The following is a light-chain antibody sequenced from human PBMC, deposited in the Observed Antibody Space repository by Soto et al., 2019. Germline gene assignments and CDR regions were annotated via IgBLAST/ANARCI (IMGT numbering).Light chain of an antibody. CDR2: DAS. J-gene: IGKJ1*01. V-gene: IGKV1-5*01. CDR1: QSISSW. Sequence: DIQMTQSPSTLSASVGDRVTITCRAIQSISSWLAWYQQKPGKAPKLLIYDASSLESGVPSRFSGSGSGTELTLTISSLQPDDFATYYCQQYNSYSPWTFGQGTKVEIK. CDR3: QQYNSYSPWT.